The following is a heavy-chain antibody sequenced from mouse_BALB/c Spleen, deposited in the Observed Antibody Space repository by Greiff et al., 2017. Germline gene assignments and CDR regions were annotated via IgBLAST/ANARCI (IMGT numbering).Heavy chain of an antibody. J-gene: IGHJ4*01. V-gene: IGHV5-17*02. CDR2: ISSGSSTI. D-gene: IGHD4-1*01. CDR3: ARWEDYYAMDY. CDR1: GFTFSSFG. Sequence: EVQLVESGGGLVQPGGSRKLSCAASGFTFSSFGMHWVRQAPEKGLEWVAYISSGSSTIYYADTVKGRFTISRDNPKNTLFLQMTSLRSEDTAMYYCARWEDYYAMDYWGQGTSVTVSS.